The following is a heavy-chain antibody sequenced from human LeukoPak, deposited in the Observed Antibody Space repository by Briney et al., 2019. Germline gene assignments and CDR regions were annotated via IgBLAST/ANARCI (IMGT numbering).Heavy chain of an antibody. Sequence: GGSLRLSCAASGFTFSSYGMHWVRQAPGKGLEWVALIKPDGSNKYYADSVKGRVTISRDNSKNTLHLQMNSLRAEDTAVYYCARSRAFDYWGQGTLVTVSS. D-gene: IGHD2/OR15-2a*01. CDR1: GFTFSSYG. CDR2: IKPDGSNK. J-gene: IGHJ4*02. CDR3: ARSRAFDY. V-gene: IGHV3-30*02.